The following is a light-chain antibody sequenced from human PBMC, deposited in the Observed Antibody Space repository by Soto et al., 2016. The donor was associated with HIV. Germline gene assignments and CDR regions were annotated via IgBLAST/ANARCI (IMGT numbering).Light chain of an antibody. CDR3: QQYKTYPLT. CDR1: QMINSY. V-gene: IGKV1-39*01. J-gene: IGKJ4*01. CDR2: AAS. Sequence: DIQMTQSPSSLSAYIGDRVTITCRASQMINSYLNWYQQKPGKAPKLLIYAASSLHVGVPSRFTGSGSGTDFTLTISSLQPEDFATYFCQQYKTYPLTFGGGTKVQIK.